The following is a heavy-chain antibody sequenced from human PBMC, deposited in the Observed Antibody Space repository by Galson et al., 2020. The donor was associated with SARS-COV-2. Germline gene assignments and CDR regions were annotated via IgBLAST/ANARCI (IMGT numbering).Heavy chain of an antibody. CDR1: GYSFTSYW. D-gene: IGHD6-19*01. Sequence: GESLKISCKGSGYSFTSYWIGWVRQMPGKGLEWMGIIYPGDSDTRYSPSFQGQVTISADKSISTAYLQWSSLKASDTAMYYCARVGTSSSGWEAYYFDHWGQGTLVTVSS. CDR2: IYPGDSDT. V-gene: IGHV5-51*01. CDR3: ARVGTSSSGWEAYYFDH. J-gene: IGHJ4*02.